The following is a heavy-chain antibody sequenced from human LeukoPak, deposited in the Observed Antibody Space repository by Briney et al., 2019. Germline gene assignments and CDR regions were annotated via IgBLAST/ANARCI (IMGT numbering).Heavy chain of an antibody. J-gene: IGHJ3*02. CDR1: GYTFTSYG. CDR3: ASLKNYYDSSGYLVTDAFDI. Sequence: ASVKVSCKASGYTFTSYGINWVRQAPGQGLEWMGWISAENGNTNYAQKFQGRVTMTTDTSTSTAYMELRSLRSDDTAVYYCASLKNYYDSSGYLVTDAFDIWGQGTMVTVSS. V-gene: IGHV1-18*01. CDR2: ISAENGNT. D-gene: IGHD3-22*01.